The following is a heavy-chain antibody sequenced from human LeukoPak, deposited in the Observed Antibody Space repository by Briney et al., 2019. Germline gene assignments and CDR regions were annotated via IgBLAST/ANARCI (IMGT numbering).Heavy chain of an antibody. CDR3: AVRFLESLGLFDY. J-gene: IGHJ4*02. Sequence: GGSLRLSCAASGFTFSSYSMNWVRQAPGKGLEWVSSISSSSSYIYYADSVKGRSTISRDNAKNSLYLQMNSLRAEDTAVYYCAVRFLESLGLFDYWGQGTLVTVSS. V-gene: IGHV3-21*01. D-gene: IGHD3-3*01. CDR1: GFTFSSYS. CDR2: ISSSSSYI.